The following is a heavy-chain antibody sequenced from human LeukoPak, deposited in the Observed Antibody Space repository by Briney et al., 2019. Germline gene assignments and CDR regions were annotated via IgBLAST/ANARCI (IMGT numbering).Heavy chain of an antibody. CDR1: GFTFDDYG. CDR2: INWNGGST. Sequence: PGGSLRLSCAASGFTFDDYGMNWVRQAPGKGLEWVSGINWNGGSTGYADSVKGRFTISRDNAKNSLYLQMNSLRAEDTALYYCARLGYCSSTSCYDDWGQGTLVTVSS. CDR3: ARLGYCSSTSCYDD. D-gene: IGHD2-2*01. J-gene: IGHJ4*02. V-gene: IGHV3-20*04.